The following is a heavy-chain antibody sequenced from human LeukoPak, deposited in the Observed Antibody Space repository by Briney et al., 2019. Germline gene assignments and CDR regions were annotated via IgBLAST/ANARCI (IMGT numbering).Heavy chain of an antibody. D-gene: IGHD3-10*01. CDR1: RFTFSSYE. V-gene: IGHV3-48*03. J-gene: IGHJ4*02. Sequence: PGGSLRLSCAASRFTFSSYEMNWVRQAPGKGLEWVSYISSSGDTIYYADSAKGRFTISRDNAKNSLYLQMNSLRAEDTAVYYCARAYYGSGSYSLDYWGQGTLVTVSS. CDR2: ISSSGDTI. CDR3: ARAYYGSGSYSLDY.